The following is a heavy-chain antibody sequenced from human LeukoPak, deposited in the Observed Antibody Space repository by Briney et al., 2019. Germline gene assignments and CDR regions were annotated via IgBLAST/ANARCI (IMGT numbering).Heavy chain of an antibody. Sequence: PSETLSLTCAVYGGSFRGYYRSWIRQPPGKGPELIGEINHSGSTNYNPSLKSRVTISVDTSKNQFSLKLSSVTAADTAVYYCARGRGLYYYGSGSRRNYFDYWGQGTLVTVSS. CDR1: GGSFRGYY. J-gene: IGHJ4*02. D-gene: IGHD3-10*01. CDR2: INHSGST. V-gene: IGHV4-34*01. CDR3: ARGRGLYYYGSGSRRNYFDY.